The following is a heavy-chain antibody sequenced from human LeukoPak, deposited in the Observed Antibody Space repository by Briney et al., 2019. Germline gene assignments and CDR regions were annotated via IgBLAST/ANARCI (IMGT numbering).Heavy chain of an antibody. CDR3: ARFSDYRVYYYYGMDV. D-gene: IGHD4-11*01. Sequence: GSSVKVSCKASGGTFSSYAISWVRQAPGQGLEWMGWISAYNGNTNYAQKLQGRVTMTTDTSTSTAYMELRSLRSDDTAVYYCARFSDYRVYYYYGMDVWGQGTTVTVSS. CDR1: GGTFSSYA. V-gene: IGHV1-18*01. CDR2: ISAYNGNT. J-gene: IGHJ6*02.